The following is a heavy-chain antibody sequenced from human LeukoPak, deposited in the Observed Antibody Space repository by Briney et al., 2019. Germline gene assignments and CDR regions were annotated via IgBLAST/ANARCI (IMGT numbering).Heavy chain of an antibody. CDR2: IKQDGSEK. CDR3: ARVNPSSSWSGWFDP. D-gene: IGHD6-13*01. J-gene: IGHJ5*02. CDR1: GFTFSSYW. Sequence: PGGSLRLSCAASGFTFSSYWMSWVRQAPGKGLEWVANIKQDGSEKYYVDSVKGRFTISRDNAKNSLYLQMNSLGAEDTAVYYCARVNPSSSWSGWFDPWGQGALVTVSS. V-gene: IGHV3-7*01.